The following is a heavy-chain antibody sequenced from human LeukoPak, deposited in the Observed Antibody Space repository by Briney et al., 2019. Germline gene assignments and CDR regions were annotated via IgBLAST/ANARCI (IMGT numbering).Heavy chain of an antibody. CDR1: GGSLSGFY. V-gene: IGHV4-34*01. CDR2: INHSGST. J-gene: IGHJ4*02. Sequence: SETPSLTFAVYGGSLSGFYWGWIPPPPRKGLGGIGGINHSGSTNYNPSLKSRVTISVDTSKNQFSLKLSSVTAADTAVYYCAGGTLMPEIYCSGGSCAPYFDYWGQGTLVTVSS. CDR3: AGGTLMPEIYCSGGSCAPYFDY. D-gene: IGHD2-15*01.